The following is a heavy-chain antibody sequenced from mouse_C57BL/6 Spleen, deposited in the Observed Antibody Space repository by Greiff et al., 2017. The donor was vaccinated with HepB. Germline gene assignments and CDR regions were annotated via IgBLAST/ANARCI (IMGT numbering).Heavy chain of an antibody. CDR2: IYPGDGDT. CDR3: ARSSITTVVEAYFDY. CDR1: GYAFSSSW. V-gene: IGHV1-82*01. Sequence: VHLVESGPELVKPGASVKISCKASGYAFSSSWMNWVKQRPGKGLEWIGRIYPGDGDTNYNGKFKGKATLTADKSSSTAYMQLSSLTSEDSAVYFCARSSITTVVEAYFDYWGQGTTLTVSS. J-gene: IGHJ2*01. D-gene: IGHD1-1*01.